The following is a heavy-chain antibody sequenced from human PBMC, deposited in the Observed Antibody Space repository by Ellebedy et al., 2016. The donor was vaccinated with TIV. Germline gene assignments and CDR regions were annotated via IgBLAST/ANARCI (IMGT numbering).Heavy chain of an antibody. CDR1: GFTFSSYS. D-gene: IGHD1-1*01. CDR3: AGRAYNWNDGSLFDY. J-gene: IGHJ4*02. CDR2: ISSSSGYI. Sequence: GGSLRLSCAASGFTFSSYSMNWVRQAPGKGLEWVSSISSSSGYIYYADSVKGRFTISRDNAKNSLYLQMNSLRAEDTAVYYCAGRAYNWNDGSLFDYWGQGTLVTVSS. V-gene: IGHV3-21*04.